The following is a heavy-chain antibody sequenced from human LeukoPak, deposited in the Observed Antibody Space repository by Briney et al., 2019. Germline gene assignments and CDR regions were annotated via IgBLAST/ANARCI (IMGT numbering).Heavy chain of an antibody. CDR1: GGSISSGDYY. CDR2: IYYSGSS. CDR3: ARPYYYDSRIDP. J-gene: IGHJ5*02. V-gene: IGHV4-30-4*01. Sequence: SQTLSLTCTVSGGSISSGDYYWSWIRQPPGKGLEWVGYIYYSGSSYYNPSLKSRVTISVDTSKNQFSLKLTSVTAADTAVYYCARPYYYDSRIDPWGQGTLATVSS. D-gene: IGHD3-22*01.